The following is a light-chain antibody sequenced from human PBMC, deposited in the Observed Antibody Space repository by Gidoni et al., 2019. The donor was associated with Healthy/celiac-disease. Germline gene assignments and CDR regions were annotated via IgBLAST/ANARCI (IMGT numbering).Light chain of an antibody. CDR1: QSVSSSY. J-gene: IGKJ1*01. CDR2: CAS. Sequence: EIVLTQAPGTLSLSPGERATLSCRASQSVSSSYLAWYQQKPGQAPRLLSYCASSSATGIPDRFSGSGSGTDFTLTISRLEPEDFAVYYCQQYGSSPWTFGQGTKVEIK. CDR3: QQYGSSPWT. V-gene: IGKV3-20*01.